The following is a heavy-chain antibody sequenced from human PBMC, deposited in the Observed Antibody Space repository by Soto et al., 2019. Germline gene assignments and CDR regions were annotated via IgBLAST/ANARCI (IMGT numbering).Heavy chain of an antibody. D-gene: IGHD3-22*01. CDR2: VYYTGST. CDR3: ARGRTVRNYADDSSDYFYFFDY. V-gene: IGHV4-59*01. CDR1: GDSISTFY. J-gene: IGHJ4*02. Sequence: SETLSLTCTVSGDSISTFYWGWMRQSPGKELEWIGFVYYTGSTNYNPSLKSRVTISVDRSKNQFSLKLTSANAADTAVYYCARGRTVRNYADDSSDYFYFFDYWGQGTQVTVS.